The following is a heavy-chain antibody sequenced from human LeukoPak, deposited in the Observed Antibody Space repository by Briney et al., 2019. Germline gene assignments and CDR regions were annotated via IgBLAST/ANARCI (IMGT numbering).Heavy chain of an antibody. V-gene: IGHV4-34*01. CDR3: ASRCSSTGCYRGIDY. J-gene: IGHJ4*02. Sequence: SETLSLTCAVYGGSFSGYYWSWIRQPPGKGLEWIGEINHSGSTNYNPSLKSRVTISVDTSKNQFSLKLSSVTAADTAVYYCASRCSSTGCYRGIDYWGQGTLVTVSS. D-gene: IGHD2-2*02. CDR2: INHSGST. CDR1: GGSFSGYY.